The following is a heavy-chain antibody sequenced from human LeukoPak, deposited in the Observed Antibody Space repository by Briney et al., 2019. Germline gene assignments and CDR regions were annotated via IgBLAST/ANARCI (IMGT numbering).Heavy chain of an antibody. J-gene: IGHJ6*02. CDR2: ISGSGGTT. Sequence: PGGSLRLSCAASGFTFTSYSMNWVRQAPGKGLEWVSAISGSGGTTYYADSVKGRFTISRDNSKNTLYLQMNSLRAEDTAVYYCARAPESTCPGGFDYYYYGMDVWGQGTTVTVSS. V-gene: IGHV3-23*01. D-gene: IGHD1-26*01. CDR3: ARAPESTCPGGFDYYYYGMDV. CDR1: GFTFTSYS.